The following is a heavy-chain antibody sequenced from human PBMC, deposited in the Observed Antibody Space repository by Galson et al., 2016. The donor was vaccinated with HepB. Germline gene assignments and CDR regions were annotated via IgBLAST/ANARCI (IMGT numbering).Heavy chain of an antibody. CDR3: AREGRSYYRNWFDP. D-gene: IGHD3-10*01. CDR2: VDASGST. CDR1: GGSISTIDYS. V-gene: IGHV4-61*02. Sequence: TLSLTCTVSGGSISTIDYSWSWIRQPAGKGLEWIGRVDASGSTNYNPSLKGRVTILLDTSKNQISLELTSVTAADTAVYFCAREGRSYYRNWFDPWGQGILVTVSS. J-gene: IGHJ5*02.